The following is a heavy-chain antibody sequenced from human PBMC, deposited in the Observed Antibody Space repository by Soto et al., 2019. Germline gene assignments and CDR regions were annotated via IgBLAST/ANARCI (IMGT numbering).Heavy chain of an antibody. CDR3: ARAYGGNPAMFDP. CDR2: IYTGGST. D-gene: IGHD4-17*01. J-gene: IGHJ5*02. V-gene: IGHV3-53*01. CDR1: GFTVSRDY. Sequence: GGSLRLSCAASGFTVSRDYMSWVRQAPGKGLEWVSVIYTGGSTYYADSVKGRFTFSRDNSKNTLYLQMNSLRAEDTAVYYCARAYGGNPAMFDPWGQGTLVIVSS.